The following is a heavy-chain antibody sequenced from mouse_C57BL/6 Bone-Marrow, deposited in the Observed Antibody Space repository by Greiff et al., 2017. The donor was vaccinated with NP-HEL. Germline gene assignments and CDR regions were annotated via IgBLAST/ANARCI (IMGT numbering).Heavy chain of an antibody. CDR2: IYPRSGNT. CDR3: ARWYYGSSYRWYFDV. V-gene: IGHV1-81*01. J-gene: IGHJ1*03. CDR1: GYTFTSYG. D-gene: IGHD1-1*01. Sequence: VKLQESGAELARPGASVKLSCKASGYTFTSYGISWVKQRPGQGLEWIGEIYPRSGNTYYNQKFKGKATLTADKSSSTAYMELRSLTSEDSAVYFCARWYYGSSYRWYFDVWGTGTTVTVSS.